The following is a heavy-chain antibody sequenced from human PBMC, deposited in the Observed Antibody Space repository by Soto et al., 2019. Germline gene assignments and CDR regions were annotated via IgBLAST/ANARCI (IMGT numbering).Heavy chain of an antibody. Sequence: PSETLSLTCTVSGGSISSGGYYWSWIRQHPGEGLEWIGYIYYSGSTYYNPSLKSRVTISVDTSKNQFSLKLSSVTAADTAVYYCAREWGYCSGGSCYSDPRRLFDIWGQGTMVTVSS. V-gene: IGHV4-31*03. CDR1: GGSISSGGYY. J-gene: IGHJ3*02. D-gene: IGHD2-15*01. CDR2: IYYSGST. CDR3: AREWGYCSGGSCYSDPRRLFDI.